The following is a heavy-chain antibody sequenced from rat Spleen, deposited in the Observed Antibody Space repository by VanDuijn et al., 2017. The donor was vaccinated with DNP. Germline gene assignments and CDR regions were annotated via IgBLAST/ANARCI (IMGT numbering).Heavy chain of an antibody. CDR2: ISTSGGST. D-gene: IGHD1-12*02. Sequence: EVQLVESGGGLVQPGRSMKLSCAASGFTFSSFPMAWVRQAPTKGLEWVATISTSGGSTYYRDSVKGRFTISRDNAKSTLYLQMNSLRSEDTATYYCTRGDGSYYYVWGQGVMVTVSS. CDR1: GFTFSSFP. J-gene: IGHJ2*01. V-gene: IGHV5-46*01. CDR3: TRGDGSYYYV.